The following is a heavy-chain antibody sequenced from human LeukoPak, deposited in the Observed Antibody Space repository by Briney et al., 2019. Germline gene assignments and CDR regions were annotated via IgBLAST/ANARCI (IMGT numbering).Heavy chain of an antibody. CDR2: ISYSGGT. Sequence: PSETLSLTCTVSGGSISSRDYNWAWIRQPPGEGLEWIGYISYSGGTYYNPSLKSRLTISLDTSKNQVSLSVTSVTAADTAVYYCARDPKRGDGYNYDYWGQGTLVTVSS. V-gene: IGHV4-30-4*01. CDR3: ARDPKRGDGYNYDY. CDR1: GGSISSRDYN. D-gene: IGHD5-24*01. J-gene: IGHJ4*02.